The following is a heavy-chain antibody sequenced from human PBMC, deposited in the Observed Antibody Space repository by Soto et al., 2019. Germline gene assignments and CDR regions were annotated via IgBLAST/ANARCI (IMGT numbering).Heavy chain of an antibody. J-gene: IGHJ4*02. Sequence: SVKVSCKASGGTFSSYAISWVRQAPGQGLEWMGGIIPIFGTANYAQKFQGRVTITADESTSTAYMELSSLGSEDTAVYYCANMVRGELYYFDYWGQGTLVTVSS. D-gene: IGHD3-10*01. CDR1: GGTFSSYA. CDR2: IIPIFGTA. V-gene: IGHV1-69*13. CDR3: ANMVRGELYYFDY.